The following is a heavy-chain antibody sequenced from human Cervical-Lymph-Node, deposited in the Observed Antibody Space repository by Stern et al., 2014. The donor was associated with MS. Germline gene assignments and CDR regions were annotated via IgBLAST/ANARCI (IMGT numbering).Heavy chain of an antibody. D-gene: IGHD1-1*01. CDR3: ARRCRDNNCYDAFDL. CDR1: GYSFTTYW. Sequence: EVQLVESGAEVKKSGESLKISCKVSGYSFTTYWIGWGRQMPGKGLEWIGIVDPSDSETRYSPSFQGQVTMLADKSISTAYLQWSSLRASDTAMYYCARRCRDNNCYDAFDLWGQGTMVTVSS. CDR2: VDPSDSET. V-gene: IGHV5-51*03. J-gene: IGHJ3*01.